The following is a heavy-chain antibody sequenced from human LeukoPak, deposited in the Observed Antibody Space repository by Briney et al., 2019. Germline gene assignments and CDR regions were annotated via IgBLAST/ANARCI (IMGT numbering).Heavy chain of an antibody. J-gene: IGHJ4*02. CDR3: ARGSGSSSLFDY. D-gene: IGHD6-6*01. CDR1: GYTFTSYD. Sequence: ASVKVSCKASGYTFTSYDINWVRQATGQGLEWMGWMNPNSGNTGYAQKFQGRVTMTRNTSISTVYMELSSLRSEDTAVYYCARGSGSSSLFDYWGQGTLVTVSS. CDR2: MNPNSGNT. V-gene: IGHV1-8*01.